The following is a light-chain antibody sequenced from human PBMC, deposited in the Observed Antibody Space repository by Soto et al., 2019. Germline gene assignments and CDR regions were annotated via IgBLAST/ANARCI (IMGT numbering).Light chain of an antibody. J-gene: IGLJ2*01. V-gene: IGLV1-44*01. Sequence: QSVLTQPPSASGTPGQWVTISCSGGSSNIGTNTVNWYQHHPGTAPKLLIYANNHRPSGVPDRFSGSKSGTSASLAIRGLQSEDEADYYCAAWDDSLNGRVLFGGGTKLTVL. CDR2: ANN. CDR1: SSNIGTNT. CDR3: AAWDDSLNGRVL.